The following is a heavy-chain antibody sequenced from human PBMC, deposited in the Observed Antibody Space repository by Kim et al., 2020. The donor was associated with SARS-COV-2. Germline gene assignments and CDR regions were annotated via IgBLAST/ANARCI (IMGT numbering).Heavy chain of an antibody. CDR3: AAGTGLYPYGGRNWFDP. J-gene: IGHJ5*02. D-gene: IGHD3-16*01. Sequence: SETLSLTCAVSGASFSGYYWSWIRQAPGRGPEWIGEINHRGDTKYNPSLKSRLTITVDTSKTKFFLHLRSVTAADTAVFYCAAGTGLYPYGGRNWFDPWG. V-gene: IGHV4-34*01. CDR1: GASFSGYY. CDR2: INHRGDT.